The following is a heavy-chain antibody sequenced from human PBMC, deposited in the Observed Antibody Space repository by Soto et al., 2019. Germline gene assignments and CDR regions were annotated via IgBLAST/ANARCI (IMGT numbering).Heavy chain of an antibody. CDR2: ISSNGGST. Sequence: PGGSLRLSCSASGFTFSSYAMHWVRQAPGKGLEYVSAISSNGGSTYYADSVKGRFTISRDNSKNTLYLQMSSLRAEDTAVYYCVKDGEVGYSFPTYYFDYWGQGTLVTVSS. CDR3: VKDGEVGYSFPTYYFDY. V-gene: IGHV3-64D*08. D-gene: IGHD5-18*01. CDR1: GFTFSSYA. J-gene: IGHJ4*02.